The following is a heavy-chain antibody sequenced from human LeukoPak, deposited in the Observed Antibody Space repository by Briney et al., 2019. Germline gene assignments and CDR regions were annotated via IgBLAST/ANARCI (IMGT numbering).Heavy chain of an antibody. D-gene: IGHD6-13*01. CDR1: GFTFRTSS. CDR2: ISSSGTYI. CDR3: ARIAAGNYFDY. J-gene: IGHJ4*02. V-gene: IGHV3-21*01. Sequence: SGGCLRLSCAASGFTFRTSSMNCVREAPGKGLEWVSSISSSGTYIYYEDSLKGRFTVSRDNAKNSLYLQMNSLRAEDTAVYYCARIAAGNYFDYWGQGTLITVSS.